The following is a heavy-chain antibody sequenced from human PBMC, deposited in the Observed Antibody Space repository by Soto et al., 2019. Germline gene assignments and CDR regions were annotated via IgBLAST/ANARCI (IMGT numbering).Heavy chain of an antibody. CDR3: AKDRTATGATVRFDP. CDR2: ISGSGGST. D-gene: IGHD1-1*01. J-gene: IGHJ5*02. V-gene: IGHV3-23*01. CDR1: GFTFNSYA. Sequence: EVQLLESGGDLVQPGGSLRLSCVASGFTFNSYAMSWVRQAPGKGREWLSTISGSGGSTHSADSVKGRFTISRDNSKNTLYLQMNSLRAEDTAVYYCAKDRTATGATVRFDPWGQGTLVTVSS.